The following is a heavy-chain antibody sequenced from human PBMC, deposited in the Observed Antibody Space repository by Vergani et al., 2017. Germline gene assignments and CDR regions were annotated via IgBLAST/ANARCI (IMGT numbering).Heavy chain of an antibody. Sequence: EVQLVETGGGLIQPGGSLRLSCAASGFTVSSNYMSWVRQAPGKGLEWVSVIYSGGSTYYADSVKGRFTISRDNSKNTLYLQMNSLRAEDTAVYYCARVGMGSSSSSYYYYYMDVWGKGTTVTVSS. CDR1: GFTVSSNY. CDR3: ARVGMGSSSSSYYYYYMDV. D-gene: IGHD6-6*01. V-gene: IGHV3-53*02. CDR2: IYSGGST. J-gene: IGHJ6*03.